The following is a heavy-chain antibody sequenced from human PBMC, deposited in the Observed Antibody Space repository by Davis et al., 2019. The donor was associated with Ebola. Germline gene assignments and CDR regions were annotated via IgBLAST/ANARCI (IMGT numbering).Heavy chain of an antibody. CDR3: AREIVEMATILWTNFDY. Sequence: GESLKISCAASGFTFSSYWMSWVRQAPGKGLEWVAVITYDGSNKYYADSVKGRFTISRDNSKNTLYLQMNSLRAEDTAVYYCAREIVEMATILWTNFDYWGQGTLVTVSS. D-gene: IGHD5-24*01. CDR2: ITYDGSNK. CDR1: GFTFSSYW. J-gene: IGHJ4*02. V-gene: IGHV3-30-3*01.